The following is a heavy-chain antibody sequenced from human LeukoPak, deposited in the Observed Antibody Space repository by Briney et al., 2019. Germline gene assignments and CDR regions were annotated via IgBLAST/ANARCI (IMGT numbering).Heavy chain of an antibody. CDR1: GFTFSSYG. D-gene: IGHD4-11*01. V-gene: IGHV3-7*01. CDR3: ARSKIDY. Sequence: QTGGSLRLSCAASGFTFSSYGMSWVRQAPGKGLEWVANINEDGSEKYYADSGEGRFTISRDNAKNSLDLQMNSLRADDTAIYYCARSKIDYWGQGTLVTVSS. CDR2: INEDGSEK. J-gene: IGHJ4*02.